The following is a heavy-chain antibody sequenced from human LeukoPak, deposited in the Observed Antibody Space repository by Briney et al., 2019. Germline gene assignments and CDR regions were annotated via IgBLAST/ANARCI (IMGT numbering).Heavy chain of an antibody. CDR2: INHSGST. V-gene: IGHV4-34*01. D-gene: IGHD2-2*01. CDR3: ARGIVVVPAAIGYYYYYMDV. CDR1: GGSFSGYY. Sequence: SETLSLTCAVYGGSFSGYYWSWIRQPPGKGLEWIGEINHSGSTNYNPSLKSRVTISVDTSKNQFSLKLSSVTAADTAVYYCARGIVVVPAAIGYYYYYMDVWGKGTTVTVSS. J-gene: IGHJ6*03.